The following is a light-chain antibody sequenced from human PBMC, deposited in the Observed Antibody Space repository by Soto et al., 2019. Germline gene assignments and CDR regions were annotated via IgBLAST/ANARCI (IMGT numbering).Light chain of an antibody. CDR1: SGYVWTYSL. CDR3: CLYVGATTYV. V-gene: IGLV2-23*01. Sequence: QSVLAQPASVSGSPGQSITISCTGASGYVWTYSLVSWYQQHPVKAPKVVIYEGHKRPSGVPDRFSGSTSVNTASLTISGLQTDDEADYYCCLYVGATTYVFGTGTKVTVL. J-gene: IGLJ1*01. CDR2: EGH.